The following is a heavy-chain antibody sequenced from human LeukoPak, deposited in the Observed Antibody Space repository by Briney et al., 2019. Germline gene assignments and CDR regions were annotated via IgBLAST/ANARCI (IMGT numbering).Heavy chain of an antibody. J-gene: IGHJ4*02. D-gene: IGHD2-15*01. Sequence: SQTLSLTCTVSGGSISSGGYYWSWIRQHPGKGLEWIGYIYYSGSTYYNPSLKSRITISVDTSKNQFSLKLSSVTAADTAVYFCARGRVAGYCSGGSCYSPYFDYWGQGTLVTVSS. CDR1: GGSISSGGYY. V-gene: IGHV4-31*03. CDR2: IYYSGST. CDR3: ARGRVAGYCSGGSCYSPYFDY.